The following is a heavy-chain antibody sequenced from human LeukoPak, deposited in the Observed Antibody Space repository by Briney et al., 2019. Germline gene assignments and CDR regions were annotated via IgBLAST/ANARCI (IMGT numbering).Heavy chain of an antibody. Sequence: SETLSLTCAVSGYSISSGYYWSWIRQPPGKGLEWIGEINHSGSTNYNPSLKSRVTISVDTSKNQFSLKLSSVTAADTAVYYCARGYGYYDYWGQGTLVTVSS. V-gene: IGHV4-34*01. CDR2: INHSGST. D-gene: IGHD3-10*01. J-gene: IGHJ4*02. CDR3: ARGYGYYDY. CDR1: GYSISSGYY.